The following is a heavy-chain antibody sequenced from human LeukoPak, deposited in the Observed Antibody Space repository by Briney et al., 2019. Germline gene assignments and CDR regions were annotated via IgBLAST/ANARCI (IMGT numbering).Heavy chain of an antibody. V-gene: IGHV3-11*01. D-gene: IGHD2-2*01. CDR3: ARRAHYCSSTVCGYANLDY. J-gene: IGHJ4*02. CDR1: GFTFSDYD. Sequence: SGGSLRLSCAASGFTFSDYDMSWIRQAPGKGLEWVSDISGDDQDKYYADSVKGRFTISRDNAKNSLYLQVKSLRADDTAVYYCARRAHYCSSTVCGYANLDYWGQGTLVTVSP. CDR2: ISGDDQDK.